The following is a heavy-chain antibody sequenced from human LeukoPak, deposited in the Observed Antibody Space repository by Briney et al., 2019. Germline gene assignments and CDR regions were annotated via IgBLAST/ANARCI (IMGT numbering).Heavy chain of an antibody. Sequence: ASVKVSCKASGYTFTNFGISWVRQAPGQGLEWMGWISAYNGNTNFAQKFQGRVTMTTDASTSTAYMELRSLRSDDTAVHYCARDTYCSSTSCVPDYWGQGTLVTVSS. J-gene: IGHJ4*02. CDR2: ISAYNGNT. D-gene: IGHD2-2*01. V-gene: IGHV1-18*01. CDR3: ARDTYCSSTSCVPDY. CDR1: GYTFTNFG.